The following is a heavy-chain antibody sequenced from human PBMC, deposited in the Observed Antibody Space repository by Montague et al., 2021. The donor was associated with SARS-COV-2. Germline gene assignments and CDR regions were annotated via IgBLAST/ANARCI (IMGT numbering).Heavy chain of an antibody. CDR1: GGSISSSSYF. V-gene: IGHV4-39*01. Sequence: SETLSLTCSVSGGSISSSSYFWGWIRQPPGKGLEWIGSIYYSGGTYSNSSLKSRVTISVDTSKNQFSLKLSSVTAADTAVYYCARHLNYRDYGGDDYWGQGNLVTVSS. CDR2: IYYSGGT. J-gene: IGHJ4*02. CDR3: ARHLNYRDYGGDDY. D-gene: IGHD4-23*01.